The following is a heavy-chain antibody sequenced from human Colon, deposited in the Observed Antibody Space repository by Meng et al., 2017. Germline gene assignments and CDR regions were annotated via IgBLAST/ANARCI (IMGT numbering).Heavy chain of an antibody. Sequence: GPLHPAVPELVTPSGTRSLTCAVSGAPISSGNGWTWVRQPPGKGLEWIGEIYPSGRTSSNPSLQGRVTILLDKSKNQFSLELNSVTAADTAIYFCARKRTSPGTLGFDYWGQGTLVTVSS. CDR3: ARKRTSPGTLGFDY. D-gene: IGHD6-13*01. CDR1: GAPISSGNG. J-gene: IGHJ4*02. V-gene: IGHV4-4*02. CDR2: IYPSGRT.